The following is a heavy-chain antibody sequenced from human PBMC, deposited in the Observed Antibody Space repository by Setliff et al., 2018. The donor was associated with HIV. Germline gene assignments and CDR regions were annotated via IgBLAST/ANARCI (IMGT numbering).Heavy chain of an antibody. J-gene: IGHJ6*02. V-gene: IGHV1-46*01. CDR3: ARPRIQLLGYYYGMDV. CDR1: GYTFTSYY. D-gene: IGHD5-18*01. CDR2: INPSSGST. Sequence: GASVKVSCKASGYTFTSYYMHWVRQAPGQGLEWMGIINPSSGSTTYAQKFQGRVTMTRDTSASTVYMELSSLRSEDTAVYYCARPRIQLLGYYYGMDVWGQGTTVTVSS.